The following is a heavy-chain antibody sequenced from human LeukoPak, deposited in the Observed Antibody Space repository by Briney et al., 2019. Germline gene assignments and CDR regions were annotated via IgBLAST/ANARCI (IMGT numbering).Heavy chain of an antibody. CDR1: GFTFRSYA. V-gene: IGHV3-30*01. J-gene: IGHJ6*03. CDR2: ISYDGSNK. D-gene: IGHD1-26*01. CDR3: ARDLVGATGPYYYYYMDV. Sequence: GGSLRLSCAASGFTFRSYAMHWVRQAPGKGLEWVAVISYDGSNKYYADSVKGRFTISRDNSKNTLYLQMNSLRAEDTAVYYCARDLVGATGPYYYYYMDVWGKGTTVTVSS.